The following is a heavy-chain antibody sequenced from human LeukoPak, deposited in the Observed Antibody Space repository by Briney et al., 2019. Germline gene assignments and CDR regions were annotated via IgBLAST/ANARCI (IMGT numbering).Heavy chain of an antibody. CDR3: ARSPKDATAP. V-gene: IGHV3-48*03. D-gene: IGHD2-15*01. CDR2: ISSSGNAI. J-gene: IGHJ5*02. Sequence: GGSLRLSCVTSGFTFSNYEMNCVRQAPGKGLEYVSYISSSGNAIHYADSVKGRFTISRDNAKNSVYLQMSSLRAEDTAVYYCARSPKDATAPWGQGTLVTVSS. CDR1: GFTFSNYE.